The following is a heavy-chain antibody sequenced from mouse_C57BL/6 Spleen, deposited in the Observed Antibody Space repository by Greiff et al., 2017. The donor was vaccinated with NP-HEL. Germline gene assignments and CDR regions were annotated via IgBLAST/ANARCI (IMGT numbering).Heavy chain of an antibody. CDR2: ISYDGSN. CDR3: ARVGGSSLFWYFDV. CDR1: GYSITSGYY. D-gene: IGHD1-1*01. J-gene: IGHJ1*03. V-gene: IGHV3-6*01. Sequence: EVQLVESGPGLVKPSQSLSLTCSVTGYSITSGYYWNWIRQFPGNKLEWMGYISYDGSNNYNPSLKNRISITRDTSKNQFFLKLNSVTTEDTATYYCARVGGSSLFWYFDVWGTGTTVTVSS.